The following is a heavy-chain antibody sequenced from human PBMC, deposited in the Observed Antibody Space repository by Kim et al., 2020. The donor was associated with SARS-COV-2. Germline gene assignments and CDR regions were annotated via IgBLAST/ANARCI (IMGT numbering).Heavy chain of an antibody. J-gene: IGHJ4*02. V-gene: IGHV3-11*05. Sequence: GGSLRLSCAASGFTFSDYYMSWIRQAPGKGLEWISYISTSSGYTRYADSVKGRFTISRDDAKNSLYLQMNSLRTDDTGVYYCARDQAGGSYPYWGQGTLV. CDR3: ARDQAGGSYPY. CDR2: ISTSSGYT. CDR1: GFTFSDYY. D-gene: IGHD3-10*01.